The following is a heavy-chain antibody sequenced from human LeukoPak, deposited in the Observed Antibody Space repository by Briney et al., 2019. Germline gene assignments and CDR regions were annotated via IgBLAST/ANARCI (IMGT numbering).Heavy chain of an antibody. CDR3: ARGPERTGVGTRYYYDMDV. D-gene: IGHD2-8*01. Sequence: GGSQRLSCAASGFTFSSYSMNWVRQAPGKGLEWVSSISSSSSYIYYADSVKGRFTISRDNSKNTLYLQMNSLRAEDTAVYYCARGPERTGVGTRYYYDMDVWGQGTTVTVSS. CDR1: GFTFSSYS. J-gene: IGHJ6*02. CDR2: ISSSSSYI. V-gene: IGHV3-21*01.